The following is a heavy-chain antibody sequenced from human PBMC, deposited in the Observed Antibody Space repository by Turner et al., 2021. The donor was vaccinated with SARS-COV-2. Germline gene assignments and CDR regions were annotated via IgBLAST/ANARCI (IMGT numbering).Heavy chain of an antibody. CDR2: IIPILGIA. J-gene: IGHJ6*02. D-gene: IGHD6-13*01. CDR1: GYTFSSYT. V-gene: IGHV1-69*08. CDR3: AGDEGEIAAAGIVYYYGMDV. Sequence: QQVQSAAEVKKPASSLTVSCTVPGYTFSSYTISWVRQAPGQGLEWMGRIIPILGIANYEQKIQGKVAITADKSTSTAYMELNSLRSEDTAMYCCAGDEGEIAAAGIVYYYGMDVWGQGTTVTVSS.